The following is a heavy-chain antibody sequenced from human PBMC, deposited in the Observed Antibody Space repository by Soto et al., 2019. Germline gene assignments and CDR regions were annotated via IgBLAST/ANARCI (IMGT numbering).Heavy chain of an antibody. J-gene: IGHJ4*02. CDR2: IYDSGST. CDR1: GGSISSGDYN. Sequence: QVLLQESGPGLVKPSQTLSLTCTVSGGSISSGDYNWSWIRQSPGKGLEWIGHIYDSGSTYNNPSLESSVTISVDTSKNQFSLNLSSVTAADTAVYYCARGPSGDKVDYWGQGTLVTVSS. CDR3: ARGPSGDKVDY. D-gene: IGHD7-27*01. V-gene: IGHV4-30-4*01.